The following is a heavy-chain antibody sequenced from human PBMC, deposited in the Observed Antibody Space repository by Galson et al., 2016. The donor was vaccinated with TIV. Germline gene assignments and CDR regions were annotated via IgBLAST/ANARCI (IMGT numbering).Heavy chain of an antibody. V-gene: IGHV3-7*01. D-gene: IGHD3-10*01. CDR2: INQPGGEK. Sequence: SLRLSCAASGFIFSSYWMSWVRQAPGKGLEWVANINQPGGEKYYGDSVKGRSAIHRDNAKNLLYLQVNSLTVEDTAGYYCARWLMVQGVIRYLDYWGQGTQVTVSS. CDR1: GFIFSSYW. J-gene: IGHJ4*03. CDR3: ARWLMVQGVIRYLDY.